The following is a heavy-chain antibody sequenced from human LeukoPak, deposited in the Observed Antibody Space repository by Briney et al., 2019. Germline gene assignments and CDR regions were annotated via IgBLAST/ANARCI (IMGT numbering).Heavy chain of an antibody. CDR3: TTYRYNYGSTGYSYFDF. J-gene: IGHJ4*02. D-gene: IGHD5-18*01. V-gene: IGHV3-15*01. CDR1: GLTFANAW. Sequence: GGSLRLSCAASGLTFANAWMSWVRQAPGKGLEWVARIISKPSGGTTDYAAPVKGRFTISRDDSKTTLYLKMNSLKTEDTAVYYCTTYRYNYGSTGYSYFDFWGQGTLVTVSS. CDR2: IISKPSGGTT.